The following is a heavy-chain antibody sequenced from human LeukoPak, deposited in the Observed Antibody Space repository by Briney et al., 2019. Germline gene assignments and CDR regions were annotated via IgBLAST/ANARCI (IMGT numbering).Heavy chain of an antibody. CDR1: GGSISSGSYY. CDR3: ARGMRVVFDY. V-gene: IGHV4-61*02. CDR2: IYTSGST. J-gene: IGHJ4*02. D-gene: IGHD2-15*01. Sequence: SETLSLTCTVSGGSISSGSYYWSWIRQPAGKGLEWIGRIYTSGSTNYNPSLKSRVTISVDTSKNQFSLRLSSVTAADTAVYYCARGMRVVFDYWGQGTLVTVSS.